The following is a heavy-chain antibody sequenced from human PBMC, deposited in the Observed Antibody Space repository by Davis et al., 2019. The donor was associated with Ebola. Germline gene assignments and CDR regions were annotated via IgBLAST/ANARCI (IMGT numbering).Heavy chain of an antibody. CDR3: ATLSLGYYYAMDV. V-gene: IGHV3-15*01. Sequence: GGSLRLSCAASGFPFSIAWMSWVRQAPGKGPEWVGRIRSQSDGETSDYAAPVRGRFAISRDDSKNIVYLEMNSLMAEDTGVYYCATLSLGYYYAMDVWGKGTLVTVSS. CDR1: GFPFSIAW. CDR2: IRSQSDGETS. J-gene: IGHJ6*04.